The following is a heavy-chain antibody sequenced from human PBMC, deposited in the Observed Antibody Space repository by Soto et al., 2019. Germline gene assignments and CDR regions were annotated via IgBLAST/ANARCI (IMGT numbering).Heavy chain of an antibody. V-gene: IGHV3-74*01. D-gene: IGHD4-17*01. CDR1: GFTFFAYW. CDR3: AKEGGYGDYADGNWFDS. CDR2: INSDGSHT. J-gene: IGHJ5*01. Sequence: EVQLVESGGGLVQPGGSLRLSCAASGFTFFAYWIHWVRQVPGKGLVWVSRINSDGSHTSYADSVRGRFTISRDNSKNTEHLQMNSLTAEDTAVYYCAKEGGYGDYADGNWFDSWGQVSLVTVSS.